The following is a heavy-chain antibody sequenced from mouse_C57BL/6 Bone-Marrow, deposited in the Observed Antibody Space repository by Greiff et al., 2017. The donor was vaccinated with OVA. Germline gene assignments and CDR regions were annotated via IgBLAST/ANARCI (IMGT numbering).Heavy chain of an antibody. Sequence: EVQVVESGPGLVKPSQSLSLTCSVTGYSITSGYSWNWIRQFPGNKLEWMGYISYDGSNNYNPSLKNRISITRDTSKNQFFLKLNSVTTEDTATYYCARTLDYWGQGTTLTVSS. CDR3: ARTLDY. CDR1: GYSITSGYS. CDR2: ISYDGSN. J-gene: IGHJ2*01. V-gene: IGHV3-6*01.